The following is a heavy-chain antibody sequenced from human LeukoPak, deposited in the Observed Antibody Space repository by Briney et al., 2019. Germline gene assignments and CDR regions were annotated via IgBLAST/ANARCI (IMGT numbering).Heavy chain of an antibody. D-gene: IGHD5-24*01. CDR1: GYTFTSYG. CDR3: AREFQGEMATIGDAFDI. J-gene: IGHJ3*02. Sequence: ASVKVSCKASGYTFTSYGISWVRQAPGQGLEWMGWISAYNGNTNYAQKLQGRVTMTTDTSTSTVYMELSSLRSEDMAVYYCAREFQGEMATIGDAFDIWGQGTMVTVSS. CDR2: ISAYNGNT. V-gene: IGHV1-18*03.